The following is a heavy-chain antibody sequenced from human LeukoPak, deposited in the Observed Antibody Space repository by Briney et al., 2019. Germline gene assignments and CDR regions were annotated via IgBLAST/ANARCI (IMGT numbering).Heavy chain of an antibody. CDR3: AGRDGYNFNLDY. V-gene: IGHV1-69*01. CDR2: IIPIFGTA. CDR1: GGTFSSYA. D-gene: IGHD5-24*01. Sequence: GSSVKVSCKASGGTFSSYANSWVRQAPGQGLEWMGGIIPIFGTANYAQKFQGRVTITADESTSTAYMELSSLRSEDTAVYYCAGRDGYNFNLDYWGQGTLVTVSS. J-gene: IGHJ4*02.